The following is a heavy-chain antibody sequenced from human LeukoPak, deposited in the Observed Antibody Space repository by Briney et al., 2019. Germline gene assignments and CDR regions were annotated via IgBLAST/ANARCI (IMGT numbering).Heavy chain of an antibody. CDR1: GGSISSSSYY. CDR2: IYYSGST. J-gene: IGHJ3*02. D-gene: IGHD3-9*01. Sequence: SETLSLTCTVSGGSISSSSYYWGWIRQPPGKGLEWIGSIYYSGSTYYNPSLKSRVTISVDTSKNQFSLKLSSVTAADTAVYYCARRPSWLYAFDIWGQGTMVTVSS. CDR3: ARRPSWLYAFDI. V-gene: IGHV4-39*01.